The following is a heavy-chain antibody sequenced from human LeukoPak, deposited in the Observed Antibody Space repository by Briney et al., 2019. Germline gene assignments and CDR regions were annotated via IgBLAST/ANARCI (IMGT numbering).Heavy chain of an antibody. CDR3: AKGYSGGWYPGYFDY. Sequence: GEPLRLSCAASGFTFSSYAMGWVRQAPGKGLEWVSAISRNGGSTFYADSVKGRITISRDNSKNTLYLQMDSLRAEDTAVYYCAKGYSGGWYPGYFDYWGQGTLVTVSS. CDR2: ISRNGGST. V-gene: IGHV3-23*01. J-gene: IGHJ4*02. CDR1: GFTFSSYA. D-gene: IGHD6-19*01.